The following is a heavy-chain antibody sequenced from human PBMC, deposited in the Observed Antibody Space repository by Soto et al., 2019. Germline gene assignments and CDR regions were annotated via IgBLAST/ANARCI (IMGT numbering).Heavy chain of an antibody. D-gene: IGHD3-10*01. Sequence: QVQLQESGPGLVKPSQTLSLTCTVSGGSISSGGYFWSWIRQHPGKGLEWIGYIYYSGSTYYNPSLKSRVTISVDTSKNQFSLKLSSVTAADTAVYYCAREGDRDWYFDLWGRGTLVTVSS. J-gene: IGHJ2*01. CDR3: AREGDRDWYFDL. CDR1: GGSISSGGYF. V-gene: IGHV4-31*03. CDR2: IYYSGST.